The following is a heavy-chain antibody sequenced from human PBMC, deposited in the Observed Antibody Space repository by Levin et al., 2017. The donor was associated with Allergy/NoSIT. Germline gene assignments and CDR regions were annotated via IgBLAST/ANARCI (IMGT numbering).Heavy chain of an antibody. J-gene: IGHJ6*02. CDR2: IWYDGSNK. V-gene: IGHV3-33*01. CDR1: GFTFSSYG. D-gene: IGHD4-17*01. Sequence: GGSLRLSCAASGFTFSSYGMHWVRQAPGKGLEWVAVIWYDGSNKYYADSVKGRFTISRDNSKNTLYLQMNSLRAEDTAVYYCARDPAVTTNYYYYGMDVWGQGTTVTVSS. CDR3: ARDPAVTTNYYYYGMDV.